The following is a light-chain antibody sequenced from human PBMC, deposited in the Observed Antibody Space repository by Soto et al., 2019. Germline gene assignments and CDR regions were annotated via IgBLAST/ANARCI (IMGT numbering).Light chain of an antibody. CDR1: QSLLYSSSNKNC. J-gene: IGKJ1*01. CDR2: RAS. V-gene: IGKV4-1*01. CDR3: QQYCSVPLT. Sequence: DILMTQSPDSLAVSLGERATINCKSGQSLLYSSSNKNCLAWYQQKPGQSPELLIYRASTRESGVPDRFSASGSGTDFTLTISSLQAEDVAVYYCQQYCSVPLTFGQGTKVDIK.